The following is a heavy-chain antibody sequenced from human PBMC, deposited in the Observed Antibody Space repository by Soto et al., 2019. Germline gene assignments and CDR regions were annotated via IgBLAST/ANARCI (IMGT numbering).Heavy chain of an antibody. J-gene: IGHJ4*02. CDR3: PRRIAVAVFDY. CDR1: GYSFTSYL. V-gene: IGHV5-51*01. CDR2: IYPGDSDT. Sequence: PGESLKISFKGSGYSFTSYLICWVRQMPVKGLEWMGIIYPGDSDTRYSPSFQGQVNISADKSISTAYLQWSSLKDSDTAMYYCPRRIAVAVFDYWGQGTLVTVSS. D-gene: IGHD6-19*01.